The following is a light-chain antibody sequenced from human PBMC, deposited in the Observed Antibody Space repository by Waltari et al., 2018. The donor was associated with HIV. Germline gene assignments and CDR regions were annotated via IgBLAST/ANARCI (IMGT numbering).Light chain of an antibody. V-gene: IGLV1-40*01. CDR1: GSNIGAGFD. J-gene: IGLJ3*02. CDR2: GNR. Sequence: QSVLTQPPSVSGAPGQRVTISCTGSGSNIGAGFDVHWYQQLPGTAPKLLLFGNRNRPSGVPDRFSGSRSGTSASLAITGLHTEDEADYYCQSYDSSLSGWVFGGGTKLTVL. CDR3: QSYDSSLSGWV.